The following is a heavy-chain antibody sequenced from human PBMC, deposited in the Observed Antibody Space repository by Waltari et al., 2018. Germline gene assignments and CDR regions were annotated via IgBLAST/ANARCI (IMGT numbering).Heavy chain of an antibody. CDR3: ARHLDIVVVPAARFDP. Sequence: QLQLQESGPGLVKPSETLSLTCTVSGGSISSSSYYWGWIRQPPGKGLEWIGSSYYSGSTSTNPCLKSGAPSYVDTSKNQFSLKLGSVTAADTAVYYCARHLDIVVVPAARFDPWGQGTLVTVSS. CDR2: SYYSGST. CDR1: GGSISSSSYY. J-gene: IGHJ5*02. V-gene: IGHV4-39*01. D-gene: IGHD2-2*03.